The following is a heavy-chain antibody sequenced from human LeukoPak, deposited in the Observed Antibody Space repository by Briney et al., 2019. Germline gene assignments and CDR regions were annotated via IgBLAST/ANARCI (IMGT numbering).Heavy chain of an antibody. J-gene: IGHJ4*02. CDR3: ARDSSGYSEPPFGY. CDR2: IYTSGST. Sequence: NPSETLSLTCTVSGGSISSYYWSWIRQPAGKGLEWIGRIYTSGSTNYNPSLKSRVTMSVDTSKNQFSLKLSSVTAADTAVYYCARDSSGYSEPPFGYWGQGTLVTVSS. V-gene: IGHV4-4*07. CDR1: GGSISSYY. D-gene: IGHD3-22*01.